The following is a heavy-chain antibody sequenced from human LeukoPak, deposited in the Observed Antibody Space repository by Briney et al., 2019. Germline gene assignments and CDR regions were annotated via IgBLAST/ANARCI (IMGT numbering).Heavy chain of an antibody. J-gene: IGHJ4*02. CDR3: ATGSGYYGDYIWRLDY. D-gene: IGHD4-17*01. Sequence: GGSLRLSCAASGFTFSNSAIHWVRQALGKGLEWVAVISYDGSNKYYADSVKGRFTISRDNSKNTLYLQMNSLRAEDTAVYYCATGSGYYGDYIWRLDYWGQGTLVTVSS. V-gene: IGHV3-30-3*01. CDR1: GFTFSNSA. CDR2: ISYDGSNK.